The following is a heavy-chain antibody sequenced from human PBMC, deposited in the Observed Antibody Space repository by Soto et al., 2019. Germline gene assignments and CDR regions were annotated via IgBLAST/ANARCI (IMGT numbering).Heavy chain of an antibody. CDR1: GYTFTSSG. Sequence: QVQLVQSGAEVRKPGASVKVSCKASGYTFTSSGISWLRQAPGQGLEWMGWISTYNGDTNDAPKFQDRVTMTRDRSTSTAYREARSLRSDDAAVYYCARAGAAPYDYYLMDVWGKGTRVTVSS. D-gene: IGHD2-15*01. CDR2: ISTYNGDT. CDR3: ARAGAAPYDYYLMDV. J-gene: IGHJ6*04. V-gene: IGHV1-18*01.